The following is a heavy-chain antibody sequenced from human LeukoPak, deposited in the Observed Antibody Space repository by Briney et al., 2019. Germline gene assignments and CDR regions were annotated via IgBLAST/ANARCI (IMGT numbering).Heavy chain of an antibody. Sequence: SETLSLTCALYGGSFSGYYWSWIRQPPGKGLEWIGEINHSVSTNYNPSLKSRVTISVDTSKNQFSLQLSSVTAADTAVYYCARTTTVVTPPHLDYWGQGTLVTVSS. D-gene: IGHD4-23*01. CDR2: INHSVST. CDR3: ARTTTVVTPPHLDY. J-gene: IGHJ4*02. CDR1: GGSFSGYY. V-gene: IGHV4-34*01.